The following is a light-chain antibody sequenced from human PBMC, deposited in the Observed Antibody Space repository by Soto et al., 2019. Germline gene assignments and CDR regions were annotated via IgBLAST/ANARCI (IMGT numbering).Light chain of an antibody. Sequence: QSGLTQPASVSGSPGQSITISCTGTNIDVGGYNYVSWYQQHPGKAPKLMIYEVTYRPSGVSNRFSGSKSGNTASLTISGLQAEDEAEYYCSSYTISSTLVVFGGGTKLTVL. CDR3: SSYTISSTLVV. CDR1: NIDVGGYNY. CDR2: EVT. J-gene: IGLJ3*02. V-gene: IGLV2-14*01.